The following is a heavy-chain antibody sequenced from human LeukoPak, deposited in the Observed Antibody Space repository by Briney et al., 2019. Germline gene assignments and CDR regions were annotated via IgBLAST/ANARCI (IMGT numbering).Heavy chain of an antibody. V-gene: IGHV3-33*01. CDR1: GFTFSSYG. D-gene: IGHD3-3*01. J-gene: IGHJ6*02. Sequence: GGSLRLSCAASGFTFSSYGMHWVRQAPGKGLEWVAVIWYDGSNKYYADSVKGRFTISRDNSKNTLYLQMNSLRAEDTAVYYCARDVQYYDFWSGYYSSYYYGMDVWGQGTTVTVSS. CDR3: ARDVQYYDFWSGYYSSYYYGMDV. CDR2: IWYDGSNK.